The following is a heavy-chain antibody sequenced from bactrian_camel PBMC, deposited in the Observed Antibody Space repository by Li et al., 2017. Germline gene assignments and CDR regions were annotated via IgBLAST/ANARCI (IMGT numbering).Heavy chain of an antibody. V-gene: IGHV3S6*01. CDR3: SSGITTTY. CDR1: GFSFSTTG. Sequence: HVQLVESGGGSVQVGGSLRLSCAASGFSFSTTGMSWARHTPGTRPEWVAGILSDGTKAHYRDSVKGRFTISRDNDKNMLYLQMNSLKSEDTAVYYCSSGITTTYWGQGTQVTVS. CDR2: ILSDGTKA. D-gene: IGHD2*01. J-gene: IGHJ4*01.